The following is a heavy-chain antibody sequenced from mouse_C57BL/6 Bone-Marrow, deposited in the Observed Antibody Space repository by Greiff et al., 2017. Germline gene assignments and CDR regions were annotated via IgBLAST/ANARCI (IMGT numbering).Heavy chain of an antibody. Sequence: VKLVESGAELVRPGASVTLSCKASGYTFTDYDMHWVKQTPVHGLEWIGAIDPETGGTAYNQKFKGKAILTVDKSSSTAYMELRSLTSEDSAVYYTAVVADYWGQGTTLTVSS. V-gene: IGHV1-15*01. CDR1: GYTFTDYD. J-gene: IGHJ2*01. CDR3: AVVADY. D-gene: IGHD1-1*01. CDR2: IDPETGGT.